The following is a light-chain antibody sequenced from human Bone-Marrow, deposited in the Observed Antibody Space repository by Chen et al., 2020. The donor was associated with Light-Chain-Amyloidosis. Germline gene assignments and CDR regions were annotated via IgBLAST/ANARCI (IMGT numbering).Light chain of an antibody. J-gene: IGLJ2*01. V-gene: IGLV3-25*03. CDR1: DLPTKY. Sequence: SYELTQPPSVLVSPGQTASITRSGDDLPTKYAYWYQQKPGQAPVLVIHRDTERPSGISERFSGSSSGTTATLTISGVQAEDEADYHCQSADSSGTYEVIFGGGTKLTVL. CDR3: QSADSSGTYEVI. CDR2: RDT.